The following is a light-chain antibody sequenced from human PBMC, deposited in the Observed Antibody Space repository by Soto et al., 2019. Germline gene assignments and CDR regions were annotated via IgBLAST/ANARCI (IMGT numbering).Light chain of an antibody. CDR2: KAS. Sequence: DIQMTQSPSTLSASVGDRVTITCRASQTIINWLAWYQQKPEKAPKLLIYKASTLEGEVPSRFSGSGSETEFTLTINSLQPDDSATYYCQQYHTYWWTFGQGTKVDIK. V-gene: IGKV1-5*03. CDR3: QQYHTYWWT. J-gene: IGKJ1*01. CDR1: QTIINW.